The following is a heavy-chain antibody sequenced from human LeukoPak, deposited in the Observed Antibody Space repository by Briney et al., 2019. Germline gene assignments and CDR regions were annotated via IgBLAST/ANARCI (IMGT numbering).Heavy chain of an antibody. J-gene: IGHJ4*02. V-gene: IGHV3-23*01. CDR1: GFTFSSYA. CDR2: ISGSGSNK. Sequence: PGGSLRLSCVASGFTFSSYAMSWVRQAPGEGLEWVSGISGSGSNKDYADSVKGRFTISRDNSKSMLYLQMSSLRAEDTAVYYCAKGLEDYYGSESYYWGQGTLVTVSS. D-gene: IGHD3-10*01. CDR3: AKGLEDYYGSESYY.